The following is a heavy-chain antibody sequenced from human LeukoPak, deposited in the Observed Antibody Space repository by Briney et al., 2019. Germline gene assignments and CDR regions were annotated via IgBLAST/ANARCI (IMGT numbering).Heavy chain of an antibody. CDR1: GYTFTSYG. CDR2: ISAYNGNT. V-gene: IGHV1-18*01. D-gene: IGHD1-7*01. CDR3: ARDFPNWNYGSGGWFDP. Sequence: ASVKVSCKASGYTFTSYGISWVRQAPGQGLEWTGWISAYNGNTNYAQKLQGRVTMTTDTSTSTAYMELRSLRSDDTAVYYCARDFPNWNYGSGGWFDPWGQGTLVTVSS. J-gene: IGHJ5*02.